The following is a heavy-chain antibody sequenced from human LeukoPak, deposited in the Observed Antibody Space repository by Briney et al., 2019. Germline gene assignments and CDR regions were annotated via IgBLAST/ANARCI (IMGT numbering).Heavy chain of an antibody. CDR1: GGSFSGYY. D-gene: IGHD2-15*01. J-gene: IGHJ6*04. CDR2: INHSGST. CDR3: ARRSTRYYYYYGMDV. Sequence: SETLSLTCAVYGGSFSGYYWSWIRQPPGKGLEWLGEINHSGSTNYNPSLKSRVTISVDTSKNQFSLKLNSVTAADTAVYYCARRSTRYYYYYGMDVWGKGTTVTVSS. V-gene: IGHV4-34*01.